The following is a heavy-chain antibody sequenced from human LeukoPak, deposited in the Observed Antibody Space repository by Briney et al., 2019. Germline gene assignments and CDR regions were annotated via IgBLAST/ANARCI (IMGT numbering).Heavy chain of an antibody. J-gene: IGHJ4*02. V-gene: IGHV4-34*01. D-gene: IGHD6-19*01. CDR1: GESFSGYY. CDR2: INHSGST. CDR3: ARGSKWLDY. Sequence: SETLSLTCAVYGESFSGYYWSWIRQPPGKGLEWIGEINHSGSTNYNPSLKSRVTISVDTSKNQFSLKLSSVTAADTAVYYCARGSKWLDYWGQGTLVTVSS.